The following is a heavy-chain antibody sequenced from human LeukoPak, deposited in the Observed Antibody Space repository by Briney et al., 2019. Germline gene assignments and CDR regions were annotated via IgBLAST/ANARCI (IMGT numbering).Heavy chain of an antibody. V-gene: IGHV1-69*04. D-gene: IGHD3-10*01. Sequence: SVKVSCKASGGTFSSYGISWVRQAPGQGLEWMGRIIPIVGIANYAQRFQGRVTITADKSTSTAYMELSSLRSEDTAVYYCARDAERWGSGSYYKSLYYFDYWGQGTLVTVSS. CDR2: IIPIVGIA. CDR3: ARDAERWGSGSYYKSLYYFDY. J-gene: IGHJ4*02. CDR1: GGTFSSYG.